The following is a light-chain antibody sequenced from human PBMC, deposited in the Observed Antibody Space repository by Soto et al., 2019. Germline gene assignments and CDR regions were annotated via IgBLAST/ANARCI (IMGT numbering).Light chain of an antibody. CDR2: VAS. J-gene: IGKJ1*01. V-gene: IGKV3-20*01. CDR1: QSVRSSY. Sequence: EIVLTQSPGTLSLSPGERATLSCRASQSVRSSYLAWYQQNRGQAPRLLISVASSRATGIPDRFSGSGSGTDFTLTISRLEPEDFAVYYCQQYGSSRWTFGQGTKVEIK. CDR3: QQYGSSRWT.